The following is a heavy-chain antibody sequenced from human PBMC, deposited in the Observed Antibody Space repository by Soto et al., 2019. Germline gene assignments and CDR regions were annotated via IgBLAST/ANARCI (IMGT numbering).Heavy chain of an antibody. D-gene: IGHD2-2*01. CDR1: GFSLSTTAEG. CDR3: AHGSCSSADCYPNPYLDY. J-gene: IGHJ4*02. V-gene: IGHV2-5*02. Sequence: QITLKESGPTLVNPTQTLTLTCTFSGFSLSTTAEGVGWNRQPPGKALEWLALIYWDDDERYSPSLKSRLTITKDTSKNQVVLTMTNVDPVDTATYYCAHGSCSSADCYPNPYLDYWGQGILVTVSS. CDR2: IYWDDDE.